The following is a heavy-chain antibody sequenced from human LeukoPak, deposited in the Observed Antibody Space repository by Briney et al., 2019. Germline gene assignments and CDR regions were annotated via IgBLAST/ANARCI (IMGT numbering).Heavy chain of an antibody. CDR3: AREGRDGSRYYFDS. D-gene: IGHD5-24*01. CDR2: INHGGST. CDR1: GGSFNYY. V-gene: IGHV4-34*01. Sequence: SETLSLTCAVYGGSFNYYWNWIRQSPGKGLEWIGEINHGGSTTYNPSLKGRVTISVDTSKNQFSLKLNSVTAAHTAVYYCAREGRDGSRYYFDSWGRGTPVTVSS. J-gene: IGHJ5*01.